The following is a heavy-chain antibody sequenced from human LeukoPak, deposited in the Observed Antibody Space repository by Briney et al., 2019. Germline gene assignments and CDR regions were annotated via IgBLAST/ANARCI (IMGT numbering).Heavy chain of an antibody. V-gene: IGHV5-51*01. CDR1: GYRFTSDW. CDR3: ARLSGRVVCSAGSCYIDS. CDR2: IYPGDSYT. D-gene: IGHD2-15*01. Sequence: GESLKISCKGSGYRFTSDWTGWVRQMPGKGLEWMGIIYPGDSYTRYSPSLQGQVPIPADKSVNTAYLQWSSLKASDTAMYYCARLSGRVVCSAGSCYIDSWGQGTLVPVSS. J-gene: IGHJ4*02.